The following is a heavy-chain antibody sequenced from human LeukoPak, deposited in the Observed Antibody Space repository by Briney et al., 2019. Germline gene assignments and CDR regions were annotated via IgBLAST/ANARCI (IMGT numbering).Heavy chain of an antibody. Sequence: PGGSLRLSXAASGFTFSYYGMHWVRQTPGKGLEWLTFIGYDGTDKYYADSVKGRFTISRDNSKNTLSLHMNSLRAEDTAVYYCARDLTYNSWYYFDSWGQGTLVTVSS. CDR1: GFTFSYYG. D-gene: IGHD6-13*01. CDR2: IGYDGTDK. J-gene: IGHJ4*02. V-gene: IGHV3-30*02. CDR3: ARDLTYNSWYYFDS.